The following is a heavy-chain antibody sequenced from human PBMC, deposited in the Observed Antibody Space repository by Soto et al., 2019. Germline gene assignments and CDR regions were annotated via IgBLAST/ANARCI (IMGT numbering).Heavy chain of an antibody. Sequence: QVQLVQSRAEVKKPGSSVKVSCKASGGTFSNYPISWVRQAPGQGLEWMGGIIPIFGTVNYAQKFQGRVTITADESTSTAYMELSSLRSEDTAVYYCARGNHRWLQLWYFDLWGRGTLVNVSS. CDR3: ARGNHRWLQLWYFDL. CDR1: GGTFSNYP. CDR2: IIPIFGTV. D-gene: IGHD5-12*01. J-gene: IGHJ2*01. V-gene: IGHV1-69*12.